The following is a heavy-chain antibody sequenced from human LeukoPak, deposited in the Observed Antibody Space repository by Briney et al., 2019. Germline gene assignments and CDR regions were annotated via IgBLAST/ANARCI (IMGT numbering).Heavy chain of an antibody. CDR3: AKGRGGNYLDV. Sequence: GGSQSLFCAVSGFTVSRVAMRWARHARGEGRECVTTIVGSGGDTYNADSVKGRFTISRDNSKNTLYLQMNSLRAEDTAIYYCAKGRGGNYLDVWGKGATVTVSS. V-gene: IGHV3-23*01. D-gene: IGHD3-10*01. CDR1: GFTVSRVA. CDR2: IVGSGGDT. J-gene: IGHJ6*03.